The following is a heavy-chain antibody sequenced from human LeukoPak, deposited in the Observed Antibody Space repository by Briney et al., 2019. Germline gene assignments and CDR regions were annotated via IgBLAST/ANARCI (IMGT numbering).Heavy chain of an antibody. CDR1: GFTFSSYS. CDR3: ARVLRLLWFGEASYYGMDV. D-gene: IGHD3-10*01. J-gene: IGHJ6*04. Sequence: GGSLRLSCAASGFTFSSYSMNWFRQAPGKGLKGVSSISSSSSYIYYADSVKGRFTISRDNAKNSLYLQMNSLRAEDTAVYYCARVLRLLWFGEASYYGMDVWGKGTTVTVSS. V-gene: IGHV3-21*01. CDR2: ISSSSSYI.